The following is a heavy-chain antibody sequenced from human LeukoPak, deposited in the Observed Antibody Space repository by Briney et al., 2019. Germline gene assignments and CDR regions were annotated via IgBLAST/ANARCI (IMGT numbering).Heavy chain of an antibody. CDR3: ARDSPREYQLLVYYYYGMDV. D-gene: IGHD2-2*01. V-gene: IGHV7-4-1*02. CDR1: GYTFTSYA. Sequence: ASVKVSCKASGYTFTSYAMNWVRQAPGQGLEWMGWINTNTGNPTYAQGFTGRFVFSLDTSVSTAYLQISSLKAEDTAVYYCARDSPREYQLLVYYYYGMDVWAKGPRSPSP. CDR2: INTNTGNP. J-gene: IGHJ6*02.